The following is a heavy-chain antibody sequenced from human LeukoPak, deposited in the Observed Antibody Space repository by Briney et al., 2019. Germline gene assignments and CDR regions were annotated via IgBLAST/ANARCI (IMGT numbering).Heavy chain of an antibody. CDR1: GFTFTSYW. J-gene: IGHJ4*02. Sequence: GGSLRLSCAASGFTFTSYWMSWVRQAPGKGLEWVANIKQDGSEKYYVDSVKGRFTISRDNAKNSLYLQMNSLRAEDTAVYYCARSSEVIYGDIHYWGQGTLVTVSS. CDR3: ARSSEVIYGDIHY. V-gene: IGHV3-7*01. D-gene: IGHD4-17*01. CDR2: IKQDGSEK.